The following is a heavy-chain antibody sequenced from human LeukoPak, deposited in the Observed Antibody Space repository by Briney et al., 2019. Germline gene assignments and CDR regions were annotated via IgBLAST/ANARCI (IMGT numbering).Heavy chain of an antibody. CDR1: GYTFTGYY. CDR2: INPNSGGT. V-gene: IGHV1-2*02. J-gene: IGHJ4*02. D-gene: IGHD6-13*01. Sequence: ASVKVSCKASGYTFTGYYMHWVRQAPGQGLEWMGWINPNSGGTNYAQKFQGRVTMTRDTSISTAYMELSRLRSDDTAVYYCARVRSGSSWYLQDYWGQGTLVTVSS. CDR3: ARVRSGSSWYLQDY.